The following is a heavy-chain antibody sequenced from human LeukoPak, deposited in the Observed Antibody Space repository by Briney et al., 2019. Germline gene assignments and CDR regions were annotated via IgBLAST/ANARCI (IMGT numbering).Heavy chain of an antibody. CDR1: GGSISSGSYY. V-gene: IGHV4-61*01. CDR2: IYYSGST. CDR3: ARLPIEPYGYGMFDY. J-gene: IGHJ4*02. Sequence: SQTLSLTCTVSGGSISSGSYYWSWIRQPPGKGLEWIGYIYYSGSTNYNPSLKSRVTISLDTSKNQFSLKLSSVTAADTAVYYCARLPIEPYGYGMFDYWGQGTLVTVSS. D-gene: IGHD5-18*01.